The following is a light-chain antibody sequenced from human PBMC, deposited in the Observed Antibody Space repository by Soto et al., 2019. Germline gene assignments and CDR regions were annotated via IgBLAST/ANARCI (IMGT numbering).Light chain of an antibody. CDR3: QQRNIWPPVT. CDR2: GAF. J-gene: IGKJ5*01. CDR1: QSLTNPY. Sequence: ENVLTQSPGTLSLSPGDRATLFCRARQSLTNPYIAWYQQKPGQPPRLLIYGAFNRAAGIPARFSGSGSGTDFTLTISSLEPEDSAVYYCQQRNIWPPVTFGQGTRLEIK. V-gene: IGKV3-11*01.